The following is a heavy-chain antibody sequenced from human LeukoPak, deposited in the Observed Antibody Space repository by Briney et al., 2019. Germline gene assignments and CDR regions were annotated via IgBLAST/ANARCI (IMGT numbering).Heavy chain of an antibody. CDR2: IYGSGGST. J-gene: IGHJ4*02. CDR3: AKDIPPQWYYDSSGYFDY. V-gene: IGHV3-23*01. Sequence: GGSLRLSCAASGFTFSSYAMSWVRQAPGKGLEWVSAIYGSGGSTYNADSVKGRFTISRDNSKNTLYLQMNSLRAEDTAVYYCAKDIPPQWYYDSSGYFDYWGQGTLLTVSS. D-gene: IGHD3-22*01. CDR1: GFTFSSYA.